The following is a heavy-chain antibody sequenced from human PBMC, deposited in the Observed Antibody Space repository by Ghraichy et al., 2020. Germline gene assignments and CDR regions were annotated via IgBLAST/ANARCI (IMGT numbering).Heavy chain of an antibody. J-gene: IGHJ4*02. V-gene: IGHV1-18*01. Sequence: ASVKVSCKASGYSFDCCYINWARQAPGQGLEWMGWVSGYNGGTKYAQNFQGRVTMTIDKSTSTAYMELRGLRSDDTAMYYCGRVGDLWKGYSYFDYWGQGTLVTVSS. D-gene: IGHD3-3*01. CDR3: GRVGDLWKGYSYFDY. CDR1: GYSFDCCY. CDR2: VSGYNGGT.